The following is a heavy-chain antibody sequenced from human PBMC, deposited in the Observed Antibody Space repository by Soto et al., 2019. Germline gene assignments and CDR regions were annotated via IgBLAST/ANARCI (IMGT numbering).Heavy chain of an antibody. D-gene: IGHD3-16*01. Sequence: GGSLRLSCVASGFTVSNFWIHWVRQVPGKGLLWVARINGEGTSVLYGDSVKGRATISRDNVKSTVYLQLKSLRPEDTAVFYCLGDYDSSIDLWGRGTQVTVSS. V-gene: IGHV3-74*03. CDR1: GFTVSNFW. J-gene: IGHJ2*01. CDR3: LGDYDSSIDL. CDR2: INGEGTSV.